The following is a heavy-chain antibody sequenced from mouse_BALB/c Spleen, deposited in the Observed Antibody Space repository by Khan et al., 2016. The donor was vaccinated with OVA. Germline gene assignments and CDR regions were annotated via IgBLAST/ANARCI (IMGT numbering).Heavy chain of an antibody. J-gene: IGHJ2*01. CDR3: AGEETLYYVKY. V-gene: IGHV1-76*01. CDR2: IYPGTDNT. Sequence: QVQLKQSGAELVRSGASVKLSCKTSGYNFTSYWIHWVKQRSGQGLEWIARIYPGTDNTYYNEKLKDKATLTADKSSSTAYMQLRSLKSEDSAAYYCAGEETLYYVKYWGQGTTLTVSS. CDR1: GYNFTSYW.